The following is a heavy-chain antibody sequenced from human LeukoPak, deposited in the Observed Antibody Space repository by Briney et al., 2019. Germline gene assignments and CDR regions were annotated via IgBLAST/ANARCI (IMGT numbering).Heavy chain of an antibody. CDR3: AGDSGSYYAPRFDY. CDR1: GFTSSGYG. V-gene: IGHV3-30*03. D-gene: IGHD1-26*01. Sequence: GGSLRLSCAASGFTSSGYGMHWVRQAPGKGLEWVALISDDGSNKYYADSLKGRFTISRDNSKNTLYLQMNSLRAEDTAVYYCAGDSGSYYAPRFDYWGQGTLVTVSS. J-gene: IGHJ4*02. CDR2: ISDDGSNK.